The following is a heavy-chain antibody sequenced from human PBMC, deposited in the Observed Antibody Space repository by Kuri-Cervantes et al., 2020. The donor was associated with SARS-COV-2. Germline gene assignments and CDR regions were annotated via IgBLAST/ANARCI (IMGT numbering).Heavy chain of an antibody. CDR2: ISYDGSNK. CDR1: GFTFSSYA. CDR3: ARSDGYSYFDY. V-gene: IGHV3-30-3*01. Sequence: GGSLRLSCAASGFTFSSYAMHWVRQAPGKGLEWVAVISYDGSNKYYADSVKGRFTISRDNSKNTLYLQMNSLRAEDTAAYYCARSDGYSYFDYWGQGTLVTVSS. J-gene: IGHJ4*02. D-gene: IGHD5-24*01.